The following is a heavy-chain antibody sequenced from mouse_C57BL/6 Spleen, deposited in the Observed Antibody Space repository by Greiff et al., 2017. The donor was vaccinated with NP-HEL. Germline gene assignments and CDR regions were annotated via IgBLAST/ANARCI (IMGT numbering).Heavy chain of an antibody. J-gene: IGHJ2*01. V-gene: IGHV1-63*01. CDR1: GYTFTNYW. CDR3: ARQSGSSYENYFDY. D-gene: IGHD1-1*01. Sequence: VKLVESGAELVRPGTSVKMSCKASGYTFTNYWIGWAKQRPGHGLEWIGDIYPGGGYTNYNEKFKGKATLTADKSSSTAYMQFSSLTSEDSAIYYCARQSGSSYENYFDYWGQGTTLTVSS. CDR2: IYPGGGYT.